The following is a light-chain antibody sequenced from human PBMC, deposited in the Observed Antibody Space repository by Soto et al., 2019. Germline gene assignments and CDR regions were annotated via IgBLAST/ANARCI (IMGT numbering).Light chain of an antibody. CDR3: QQLNYWPLIT. CDR2: GAS. V-gene: IGKV3-15*01. J-gene: IGKJ5*01. CDR1: QSVGTN. Sequence: DIVMTQSPGTLSVSPGERATLSCRASQSVGTNLAWYQQRPGQAPRLLVYGASTRASGIPPRFSGSGSGTDFTVTISSLQSEDFAVYYCQQLNYWPLITFGQGTRLEIK.